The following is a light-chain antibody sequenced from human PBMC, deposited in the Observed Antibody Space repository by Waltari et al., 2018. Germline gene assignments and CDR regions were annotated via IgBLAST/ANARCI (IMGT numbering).Light chain of an antibody. V-gene: IGKV3-20*01. CDR2: AAS. CDR1: QSVRGT. J-gene: IGKJ1*01. Sequence: EIVLTQSPGTLSLSPGESATLSCRASQSVRGTLAWYQQKPGQPPRLLIYAASIRATGIPDRFSGSGSGTDFTLTISRLEPEDFAVYYCQHYVRLPGTFGQGTKVEIK. CDR3: QHYVRLPGT.